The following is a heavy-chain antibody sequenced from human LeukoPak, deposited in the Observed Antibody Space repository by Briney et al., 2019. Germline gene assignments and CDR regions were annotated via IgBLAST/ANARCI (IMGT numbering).Heavy chain of an antibody. V-gene: IGHV4-30-4*01. Sequence: SETLSLTCTVSGGSIRSGDYCWTWIRQPPGKGLEWIGYIDYSGSTYYNPSLKSRLTISLDTSKNQFSLTLTSVTAADTAVYSCARSYPPGSGSYVDYWGQGTLVTVSS. CDR1: GGSIRSGDYC. CDR2: IDYSGST. J-gene: IGHJ4*02. CDR3: ARSYPPGSGSYVDY. D-gene: IGHD3-10*01.